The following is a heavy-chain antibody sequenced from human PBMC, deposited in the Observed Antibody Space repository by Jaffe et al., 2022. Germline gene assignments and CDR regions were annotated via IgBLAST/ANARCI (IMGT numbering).Heavy chain of an antibody. CDR1: GFTFDDYA. J-gene: IGHJ4*02. CDR3: AKDDDTAMGAGCFDY. CDR2: ISWNSGSI. D-gene: IGHD5-18*01. V-gene: IGHV3-9*01. Sequence: EVQLVESGGGLVQPGRSLRLSCAASGFTFDDYAMHWVRQAPGKGLEWVSGISWNSGSIGYADSVKGRFTISRDNAKNSLYLQMNSLRAEDTALYYCAKDDDTAMGAGCFDYWGQGTLVTVSS.